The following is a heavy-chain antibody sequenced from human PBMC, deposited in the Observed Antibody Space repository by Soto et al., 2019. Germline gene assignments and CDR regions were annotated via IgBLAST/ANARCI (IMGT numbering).Heavy chain of an antibody. J-gene: IGHJ4*02. D-gene: IGHD3-9*01. V-gene: IGHV4-59*08. Sequence: QVQLQESGPGLVTPSETLSLTCTVSGGSINNYFWSWIRQPPGKGLEWIGYIYSSGSTSYDPALRSRCTITLDTSKNQFSLNLRSVTAADTAMYYCARSRHFPDYDIPFYYWGQGILVTVSS. CDR2: IYSSGST. CDR1: GGSINNYF. CDR3: ARSRHFPDYDIPFYY.